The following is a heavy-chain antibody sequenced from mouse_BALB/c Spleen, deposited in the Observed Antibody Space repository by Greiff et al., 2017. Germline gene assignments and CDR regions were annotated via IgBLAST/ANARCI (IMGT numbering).Heavy chain of an antibody. J-gene: IGHJ2*01. CDR2: INPGSGGT. V-gene: IGHV1-54*03. Sequence: VQLQQSGAELVRPGTSVKVSCKASGYAFTHYLIEWVKQRPGQGLEWIGVINPGSGGTNYNEKFKGKATLTADKSSSTAYIQLSSLTSDDSAVYSCAREEDDKGYYFDYWGQGTTLTVSS. CDR1: GYAFTHYL. CDR3: AREEDDKGYYFDY. D-gene: IGHD1-3*01.